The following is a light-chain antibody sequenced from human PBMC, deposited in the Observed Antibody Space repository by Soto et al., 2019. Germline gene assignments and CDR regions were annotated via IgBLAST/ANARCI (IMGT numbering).Light chain of an antibody. V-gene: IGKV3-20*01. CDR1: QTVSSTY. CDR2: DAS. Sequence: EIVLTQSPGTLSLSPGERATLSCRASQTVSSTYLAWYQQKPGQPPRLLIYDASSRATGIPDRFSGSGSGTDFTLTISRLEPEDFAVYYCQHYGTSPHFGGGTKVDIK. CDR3: QHYGTSPH. J-gene: IGKJ4*01.